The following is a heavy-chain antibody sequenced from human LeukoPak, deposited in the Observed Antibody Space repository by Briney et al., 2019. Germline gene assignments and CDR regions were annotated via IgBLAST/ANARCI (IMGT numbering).Heavy chain of an antibody. J-gene: IGHJ4*02. CDR1: GGSISSYY. V-gene: IGHV4-59*01. Sequence: SESLSLTCTVSGGSISSYYWSWIRQPPGKGLEWMGYIYYSGSTNYNPSLKSRVTISVDTSKNQFSLKLSSVTAADTAVYYCVRDRPYSGSYQGPFDYWGQGTLVTVSS. CDR3: VRDRPYSGSYQGPFDY. CDR2: IYYSGST. D-gene: IGHD1-26*01.